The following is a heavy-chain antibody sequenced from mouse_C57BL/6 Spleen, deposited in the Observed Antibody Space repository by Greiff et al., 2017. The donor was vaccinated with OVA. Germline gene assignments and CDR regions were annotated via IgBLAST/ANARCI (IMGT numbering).Heavy chain of an antibody. V-gene: IGHV5-17*01. CDR2: ISSGSSTI. J-gene: IGHJ4*01. CDR3: ARLGSSYHYYAMDY. Sequence: EVQGVESGGGLVKPGGSLKLSCAASGFTFSDYGMHWVRQAPEKGLEWVAYISSGSSTIYYADTVKGRFTISRDNAKNTLFLQMTSLRSEDTAMYYCARLGSSYHYYAMDYWGQGTSVTVSS. CDR1: GFTFSDYG. D-gene: IGHD1-1*01.